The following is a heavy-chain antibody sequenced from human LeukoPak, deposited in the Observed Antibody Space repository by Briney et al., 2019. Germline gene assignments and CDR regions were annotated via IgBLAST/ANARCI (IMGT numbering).Heavy chain of an antibody. V-gene: IGHV2-5*02. D-gene: IGHD3-22*01. CDR3: ARLAYYDNSGSSRPFDI. J-gene: IGHJ3*02. CDR2: VYWDDDK. CDR1: GFSLTTRGVG. Sequence: SGPTLVNPTQTLTLTCAFSGFSLTTRGVGVGWVRQPPGKALEWLALVYWDDDKRYSPSLKSRLTITKDTSKKQVVLTVTNLDPVDTATYYSARLAYYDNSGSSRPFDIWGQGTRVTVSS.